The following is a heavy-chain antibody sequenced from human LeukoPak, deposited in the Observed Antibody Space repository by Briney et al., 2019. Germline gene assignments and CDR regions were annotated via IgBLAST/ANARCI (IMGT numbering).Heavy chain of an antibody. V-gene: IGHV3-30*02. CDR3: TEDKPGTPFNY. Sequence: PGGSLRLSCAASGFTVSATYIGWVRQAPGKGLEWVAFMQYDGSIKFYADSVKGRFTISRDNSKSTLYLQMNSLRGDDAAVYFCTEDKPGTPFNYWGQGTLVTVSS. CDR1: GFTVSATY. J-gene: IGHJ4*02. CDR2: MQYDGSIK. D-gene: IGHD1-1*01.